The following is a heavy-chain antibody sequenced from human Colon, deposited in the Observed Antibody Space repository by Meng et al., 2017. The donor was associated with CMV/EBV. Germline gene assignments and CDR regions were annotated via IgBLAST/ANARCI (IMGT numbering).Heavy chain of an antibody. CDR2: INPNSGGT. CDR3: ARARYNWNFGWFDP. Sequence: ASVKVSCKASGYSFTDYYIHWVRQAPGQGLEWTGWINPNSGGTNYAPKVQGRVTMTRDTSISTAYLELISLKSDDTAIYYCARARYNWNFGWFDPWGQGTLVTVSS. V-gene: IGHV1-2*02. D-gene: IGHD1-7*01. J-gene: IGHJ5*02. CDR1: GYSFTDYY.